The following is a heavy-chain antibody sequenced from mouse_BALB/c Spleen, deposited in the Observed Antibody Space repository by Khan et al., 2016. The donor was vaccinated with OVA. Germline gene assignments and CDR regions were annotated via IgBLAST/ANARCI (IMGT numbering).Heavy chain of an antibody. CDR2: IYPGTDNT. Sequence: QVQLQQSGAELVRPGTSVKLSCKTSGYIFTSYWIHWVKQRSGQGLEWIARIYPGTDNTYYSEKFNDKATLTADKSSSTAYLQLSSLKSEDSAVFFCAREEALYYFDYWGQGTTLTVSS. CDR3: AREEALYYFDY. D-gene: IGHD3-2*02. J-gene: IGHJ2*01. V-gene: IGHV1-76*01. CDR1: GYIFTSYW.